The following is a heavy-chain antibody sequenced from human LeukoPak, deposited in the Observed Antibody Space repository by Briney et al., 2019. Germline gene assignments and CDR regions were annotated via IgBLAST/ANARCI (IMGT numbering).Heavy chain of an antibody. J-gene: IGHJ4*02. Sequence: GASVKVSCKASGYIFTNYYMHWVRQAPGQGLEWMGTINPSGGSTTYAQKFQGRVTMTRDTSTSTVYMELSSLRSEDTAVYYCARDHDSAYYRAPRHWGQGTLVTVSS. V-gene: IGHV1-46*01. CDR2: INPSGGST. D-gene: IGHD3-10*01. CDR1: GYIFTNYY. CDR3: ARDHDSAYYRAPRH.